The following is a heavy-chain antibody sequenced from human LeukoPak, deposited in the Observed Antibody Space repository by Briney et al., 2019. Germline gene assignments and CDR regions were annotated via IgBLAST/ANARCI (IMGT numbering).Heavy chain of an antibody. CDR2: ITGSGGST. CDR3: AKGNWGERLDWYFDL. V-gene: IGHV3-23*01. CDR1: GFTISSYY. D-gene: IGHD1-26*01. Sequence: PGESLRLSCAASGFTISSYYMSWVRQPPGKGLEWVSCITGSGGSTYYAASLKGRLRISRENSKTPLYLQMNSIRAEDTAVYYCAKGNWGERLDWYFDLWGRGTLVTVSS. J-gene: IGHJ2*01.